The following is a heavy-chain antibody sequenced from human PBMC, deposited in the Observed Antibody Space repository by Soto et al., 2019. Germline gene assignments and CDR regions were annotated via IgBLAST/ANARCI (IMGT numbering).Heavy chain of an antibody. D-gene: IGHD6-19*01. CDR3: AKEDSSGWYDDY. CDR1: GFTFSSGA. CDR2: ISGNGGST. Sequence: EGSLRLSCAASGFTFSSGAMNWVRQAPGKGLEWVSTISGNGGSTYYADSVKGRFTISRDNSKNTLYLQMNSLRAEDTAVYYCAKEDSSGWYDDYWGQGTLVTVSS. J-gene: IGHJ4*02. V-gene: IGHV3-23*01.